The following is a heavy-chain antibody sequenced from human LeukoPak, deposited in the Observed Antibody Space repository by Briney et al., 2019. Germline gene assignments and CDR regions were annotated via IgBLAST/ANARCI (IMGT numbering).Heavy chain of an antibody. V-gene: IGHV1-3*01. J-gene: IGHJ5*02. Sequence: GASVKVSCKASGYTFTSYAMHWVRQAPGQRLEWMGWINAGNGNTKYSQKFQGRVTITRNTSISTAYMELSSLRSEDTAVYYCARRRKTYDFWSGVSDWFDPWGQGTLVTVSS. D-gene: IGHD3-3*01. CDR1: GYTFTSYA. CDR2: INAGNGNT. CDR3: ARRRKTYDFWSGVSDWFDP.